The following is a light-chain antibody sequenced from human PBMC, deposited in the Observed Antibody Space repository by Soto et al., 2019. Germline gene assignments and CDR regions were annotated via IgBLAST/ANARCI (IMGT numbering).Light chain of an antibody. V-gene: IGLV1-44*01. CDR1: SSNIGSNT. CDR2: NNN. J-gene: IGLJ1*01. Sequence: QSVLTQPPSASGTPGQRVTISCSGSSSNIGSNTVNWYQQLPGTAPKLLIYNNNQRPSGVPDRFSGSKSGTSASLAISGLQPDDQADYHCAAWDDSLNGLVFGTGTKVTVL. CDR3: AAWDDSLNGLV.